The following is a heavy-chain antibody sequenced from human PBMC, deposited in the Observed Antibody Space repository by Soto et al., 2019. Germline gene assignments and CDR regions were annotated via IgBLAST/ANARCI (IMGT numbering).Heavy chain of an antibody. CDR2: INADGSNK. D-gene: IGHD6-6*01. CDR3: AKDRGSSFDYYYGMDV. Sequence: PGGSLRLSCAASGFTFSNYWMHWVRQAPGKGLVWVSRINADGSNKYYADSVKGRFTISRDNSKNTLYLQMNSLRAEDTAVYYCAKDRGSSFDYYYGMDVWGQGTTVTVSS. J-gene: IGHJ6*02. V-gene: IGHV3-74*01. CDR1: GFTFSNYW.